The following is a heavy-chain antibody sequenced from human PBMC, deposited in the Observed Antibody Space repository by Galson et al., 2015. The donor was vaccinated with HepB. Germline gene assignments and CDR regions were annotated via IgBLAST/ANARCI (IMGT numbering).Heavy chain of an antibody. Sequence: SVKVSCKASGGTFSSYAISWVRQAPGQGLEWMGGIIPIFGTANYAQKFQGRVTITADESTSTAYMELSSLRSEDTAVYYCTRGSGVTIFGVPSWPAGYWGQGTLVTVSS. J-gene: IGHJ4*02. V-gene: IGHV1-69*13. CDR3: TRGSGVTIFGVPSWPAGY. CDR2: IIPIFGTA. D-gene: IGHD3-3*01. CDR1: GGTFSSYA.